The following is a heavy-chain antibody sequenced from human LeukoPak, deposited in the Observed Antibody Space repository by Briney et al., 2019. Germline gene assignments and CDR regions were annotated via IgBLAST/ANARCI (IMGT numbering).Heavy chain of an antibody. J-gene: IGHJ4*02. D-gene: IGHD3-22*01. Sequence: PGRSLRLSCATSGFTFSNYGMHWVRQAPGRGLEWVAIIWYDGTDKFYADSVKGRSTISRDNSKNTLYLQMNSLRAEDTAVYYCASNYFDNSGYYYIHYWGQGTLVSVSS. CDR3: ASNYFDNSGYYYIHY. V-gene: IGHV3-33*01. CDR1: GFTFSNYG. CDR2: IWYDGTDK.